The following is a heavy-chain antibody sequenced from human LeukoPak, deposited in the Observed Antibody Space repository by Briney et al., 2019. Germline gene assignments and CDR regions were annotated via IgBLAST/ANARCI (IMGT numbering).Heavy chain of an antibody. D-gene: IGHD3-16*01. CDR3: AREGDNWFDP. J-gene: IGHJ5*02. V-gene: IGHV4-38-2*02. Sequence: SETLSLTCTVSGYSISSGYYWGWIRQPPGKGLEWIGSIYHSGSTYYNPSLKSRVTISVDKSKNQFSLKLSSVTAADTAVYYCAREGDNWFDPWGQGTLVTVSS. CDR2: IYHSGST. CDR1: GYSISSGYY.